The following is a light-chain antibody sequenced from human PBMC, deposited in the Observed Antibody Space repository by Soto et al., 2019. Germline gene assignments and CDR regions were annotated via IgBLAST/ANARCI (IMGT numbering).Light chain of an antibody. V-gene: IGKV1-33*01. CDR2: DAS. CDR1: QDISNY. J-gene: IGKJ2*01. Sequence: DIQLTQSPSSLSASVGDRVTITCQASQDISNYLNWYQQKPGKAPKLLIYDASNLETVVTSRFSGSGSGTDFTVTISSLQPEDIATYYCQQYDNLPRYTFGQGTKLEIK. CDR3: QQYDNLPRYT.